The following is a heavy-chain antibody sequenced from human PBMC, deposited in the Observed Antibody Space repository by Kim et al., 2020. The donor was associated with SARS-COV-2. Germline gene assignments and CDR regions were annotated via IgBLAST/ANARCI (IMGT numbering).Heavy chain of an antibody. J-gene: IGHJ4*02. CDR3: ARVSGYSSGWSDY. Sequence: TPSLQSRVTISVDTSKNQFSLKLSSVTAADTAVYYCARVSGYSSGWSDYWGQGTLVTVSS. D-gene: IGHD6-19*01. V-gene: IGHV4-30-2*04.